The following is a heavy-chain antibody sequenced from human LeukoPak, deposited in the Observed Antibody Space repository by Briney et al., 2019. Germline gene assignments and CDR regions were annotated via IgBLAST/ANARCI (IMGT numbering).Heavy chain of an antibody. CDR1: GFGFSHYW. J-gene: IGHJ4*02. CDR2: IKGDGSTT. CDR3: AREGLECLGSSCQRAAFDY. V-gene: IGHV3-74*01. Sequence: GSLRLSCATSGFGFSHYWMHWVRQVPGQGLVWVSRIKGDGSTTRNADSVKGRFTISRDNAKNTLYLQMNSLRVEDTAVYYCAREGLECLGSSCQRAAFDYWGQGTPVTVSS. D-gene: IGHD2-2*01.